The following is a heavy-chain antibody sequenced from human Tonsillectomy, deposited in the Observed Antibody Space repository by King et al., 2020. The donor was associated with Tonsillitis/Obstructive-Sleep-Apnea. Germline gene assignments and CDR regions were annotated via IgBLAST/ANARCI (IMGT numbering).Heavy chain of an antibody. Sequence: VQLQQWGAGLLGPSETLSLTCVVYGGSFTDYYWSWIRQPPGKGLEWIGEIDHSGSTNYNPSLKSRVTISVDTSKNQVSLKLRSVTAADTAVFYCARMASGGDSFDYWGQGTLVTVSS. V-gene: IGHV4-34*01. J-gene: IGHJ4*02. CDR3: ARMASGGDSFDY. CDR1: GGSFTDYY. D-gene: IGHD3-10*01. CDR2: IDHSGST.